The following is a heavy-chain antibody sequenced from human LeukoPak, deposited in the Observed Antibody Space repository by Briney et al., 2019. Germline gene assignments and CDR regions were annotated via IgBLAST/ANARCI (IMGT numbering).Heavy chain of an antibody. J-gene: IGHJ3*02. CDR3: AKEAGDAFDI. CDR1: GYSFTSYW. Sequence: GESLKISCKGSGYSFTSYWISWVRQMPGKGLEWMGRIDPSDSYTNYSPSFRGHVTISADKSISTAYLQWSSLKASDTAMYYCAKEAGDAFDIWGRGTMVTVSS. CDR2: IDPSDSYT. V-gene: IGHV5-10-1*01.